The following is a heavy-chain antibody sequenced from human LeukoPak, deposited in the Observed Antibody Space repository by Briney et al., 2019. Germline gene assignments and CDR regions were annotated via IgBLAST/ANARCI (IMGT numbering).Heavy chain of an antibody. CDR1: GYTFTSYD. D-gene: IGHD1-7*01. CDR3: ARDLDWNYADY. Sequence: ASVKVSCKASGYTFTSYDINWVRQATGQGLEWMGWMNPNSGNTGYAQKFQGRVTITRNTSISTAYVELSSLRSEDTAVYYCARDLDWNYADYWGQGTLVTVSS. CDR2: MNPNSGNT. J-gene: IGHJ4*02. V-gene: IGHV1-8*03.